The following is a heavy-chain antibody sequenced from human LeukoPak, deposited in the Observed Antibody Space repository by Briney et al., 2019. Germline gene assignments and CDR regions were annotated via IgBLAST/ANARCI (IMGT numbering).Heavy chain of an antibody. CDR1: GFTISSNH. J-gene: IGHJ4*02. Sequence: GGSLRLSCAASGFTISSNHMSWVRQAPGKGLEWVSVIYSGGTTYYADSVKGRFTISRDNAKNSLHLQMNSLRAEDTAIYYCARDPWGIHAYWGQGTLVTVSS. CDR2: IYSGGTT. D-gene: IGHD3-16*01. V-gene: IGHV3-53*01. CDR3: ARDPWGIHAY.